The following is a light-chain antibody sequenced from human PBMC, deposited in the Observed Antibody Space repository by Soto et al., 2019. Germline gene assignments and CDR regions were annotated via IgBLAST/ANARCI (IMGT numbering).Light chain of an antibody. J-gene: IGLJ1*01. V-gene: IGLV2-14*01. CDR3: SSYTSNSPFV. Sequence: QSVLTQPASVSGSPGQSITISCTGTSSDVGGYNYVSWYQQLPGKAPKLMIFDVSNRPSGVSRRFSGSKSGNTASLTISGLQAEYEADYYCSSYTSNSPFVFGTGTKVTVL. CDR1: SSDVGGYNY. CDR2: DVS.